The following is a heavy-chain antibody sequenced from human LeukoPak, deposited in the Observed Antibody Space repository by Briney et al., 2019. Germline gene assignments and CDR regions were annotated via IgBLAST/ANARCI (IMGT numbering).Heavy chain of an antibody. Sequence: HGESLKISCMGSGYSFTSYWIGWVRQMPGKGLEWMGVIYPRDSDTRYSPSFQGQVTISADKSISTAYLQWTSLKASDTALYYCARRDGSGWYAVDYWGQGTLVTVSS. CDR2: IYPRDSDT. CDR1: GYSFTSYW. D-gene: IGHD6-19*01. J-gene: IGHJ4*02. CDR3: ARRDGSGWYAVDY. V-gene: IGHV5-51*01.